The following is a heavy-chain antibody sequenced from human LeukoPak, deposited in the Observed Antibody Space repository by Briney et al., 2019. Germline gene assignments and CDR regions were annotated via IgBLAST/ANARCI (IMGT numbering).Heavy chain of an antibody. J-gene: IGHJ5*02. D-gene: IGHD1-1*01. CDR1: GYRFINYW. V-gene: IGHV5-51*01. CDR2: ICPGDSAT. Sequence: GASLKISCTGSGYRFINYWIGWVRQMPGKGLEWMGIICPGDSATRYNPSFQGQVTISADKSISSAYLQCTSLKASDTAMYFCTRRGQNGWFDLWGQGTLVTVSS. CDR3: TRRGQNGWFDL.